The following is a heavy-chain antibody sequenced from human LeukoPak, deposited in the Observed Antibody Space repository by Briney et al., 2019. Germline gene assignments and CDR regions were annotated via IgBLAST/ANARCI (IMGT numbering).Heavy chain of an antibody. Sequence: PGGTLRLSCVASGLTFSDHYMDWVRQAPGKGLEWVSSISSSSSYIYYADSVKGRFTISRDNAKNSLYLQMNSLRAEDTAVYYCVRSPSIVVVIATQTGDYWGQGTLVTVSS. V-gene: IGHV3-21*01. CDR1: GLTFSDHY. CDR2: ISSSSSYI. CDR3: VRSPSIVVVIATQTGDY. J-gene: IGHJ4*02. D-gene: IGHD2-21*01.